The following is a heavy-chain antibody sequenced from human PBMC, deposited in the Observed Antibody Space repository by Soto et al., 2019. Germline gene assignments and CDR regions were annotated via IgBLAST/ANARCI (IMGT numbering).Heavy chain of an antibody. CDR3: ARERCGSYYYFDY. CDR2: ISSSGSTI. CDR1: GFTFSSYE. J-gene: IGHJ4*02. D-gene: IGHD1-26*01. V-gene: IGHV3-48*03. Sequence: EVQLVESGGGLVQPGGSLRLSCAASGFTFSSYEMNWVRQAPGKGLEWVSYISSSGSTIYYADSVKGRFTISRDNAKNSLYLQMNSLRAEDTAVYYCARERCGSYYYFDYWGQGTLVTVSS.